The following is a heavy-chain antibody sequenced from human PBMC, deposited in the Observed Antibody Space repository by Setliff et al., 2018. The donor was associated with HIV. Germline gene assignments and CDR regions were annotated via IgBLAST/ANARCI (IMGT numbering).Heavy chain of an antibody. V-gene: IGHV3-21*04. CDR2: ISSSSRSK. D-gene: IGHD1-26*01. Sequence: GESLKISCAASGFTFDDYGMSWVRQAPGKGLEWVSSISSSSRSKYYADSVKCRFTISRDNAKNSLYLQMNSLRVEDTAVYYCATDCAVVGGTGSLDSWGQGTLVTVSS. J-gene: IGHJ4*02. CDR1: GFTFDDYG. CDR3: ATDCAVVGGTGSLDS.